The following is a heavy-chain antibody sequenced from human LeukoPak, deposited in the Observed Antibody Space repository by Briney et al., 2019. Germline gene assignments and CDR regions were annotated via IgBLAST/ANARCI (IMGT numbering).Heavy chain of an antibody. CDR1: GGSINSNSYY. CDR2: IYYSGST. V-gene: IGHV4-39*07. D-gene: IGHD3-22*01. Sequence: SETLSLTCTVSGGSINSNSYYWGWIRQPPGKGLEWIANIYYSGSTSYNPSLRSRVTISVDTSKNQFSLRLTSVTAADTAVYYCARADKLFDSSGYYWTVWGQGTLVTVSS. J-gene: IGHJ4*02. CDR3: ARADKLFDSSGYYWTV.